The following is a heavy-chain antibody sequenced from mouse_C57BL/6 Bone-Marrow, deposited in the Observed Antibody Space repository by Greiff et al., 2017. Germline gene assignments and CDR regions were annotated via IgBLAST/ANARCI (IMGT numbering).Heavy chain of an antibody. CDR1: GYTFTSYW. CDR3: ARWSLRQLRLQGWFAY. Sequence: VKLQQSGAELVKPGASVKLSCKASGYTFTSYWMHWVKQRPGQGLEWIGMIHPNSGSTNYNEKFTSKATLTVTTYSSTAYMQLSSLTSEDSAVYYCARWSLRQLRLQGWFAYWGQGTLVTVSA. CDR2: IHPNSGST. J-gene: IGHJ3*01. D-gene: IGHD3-2*02. V-gene: IGHV1-64*01.